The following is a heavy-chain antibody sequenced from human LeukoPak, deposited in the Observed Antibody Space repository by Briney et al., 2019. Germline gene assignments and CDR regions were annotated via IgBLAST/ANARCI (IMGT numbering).Heavy chain of an antibody. J-gene: IGHJ4*02. CDR3: ASYGHTYGAGFDS. CDR1: GGSISSYY. D-gene: IGHD5-18*01. Sequence: TSETLSLTCTVSGGSISSYYWSWIRQSPGEGLEWIGYIYYGASTNYNPSLKSRVTISVDTSKNQFSLKLSSVTAADTAVYYCASYGHTYGAGFDSWGQGTLVTVSS. CDR2: IYYGAST. V-gene: IGHV4-59*08.